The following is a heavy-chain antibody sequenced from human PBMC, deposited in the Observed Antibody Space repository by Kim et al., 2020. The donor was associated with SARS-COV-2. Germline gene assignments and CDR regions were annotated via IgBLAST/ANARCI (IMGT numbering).Heavy chain of an antibody. CDR1: GGSISSSNW. CDR3: ARDGSNWGRSIDY. V-gene: IGHV4-4*02. J-gene: IGHJ4*02. D-gene: IGHD7-27*01. Sequence: SETLSLTCAVSGGSISSSNWWSWVRQPPGKGLEWIGEIYHSGSTNYNPSLKSRVTISVDKSKNQFSLKLSSVTAADTAVYYCARDGSNWGRSIDYWGQGTLFTVSS. CDR2: IYHSGST.